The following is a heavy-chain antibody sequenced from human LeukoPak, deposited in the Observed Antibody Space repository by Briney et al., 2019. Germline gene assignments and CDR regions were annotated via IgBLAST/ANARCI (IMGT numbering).Heavy chain of an antibody. CDR3: ARRDIVVVPASILGAFDI. J-gene: IGHJ3*02. V-gene: IGHV3-20*04. CDR1: GFTFRDYG. Sequence: GGSLRLSCAASGFTFRDYGMSWVRQAPGKGLEWVSGINWNGGSTGYADSVKGRFTISRDNAKNSLYLQMNSLRAEDTALYYCARRDIVVVPASILGAFDIWGQGTMVTVSS. D-gene: IGHD2-2*02. CDR2: INWNGGST.